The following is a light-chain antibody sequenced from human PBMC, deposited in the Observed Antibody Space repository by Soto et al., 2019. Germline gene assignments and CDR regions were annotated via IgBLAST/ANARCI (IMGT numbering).Light chain of an antibody. CDR1: QGIRND. J-gene: IGKJ1*01. Sequence: AIQMTQSPSSLSASVGDRVTITCRASQGIRNDLGWYQQKPGKAPKLLIYAASSLQSGVPTRFSGSGSSTDFTLTISSLQPEDFATYYCLQDYNFPPTFGQGTKVEIK. CDR3: LQDYNFPPT. V-gene: IGKV1-6*01. CDR2: AAS.